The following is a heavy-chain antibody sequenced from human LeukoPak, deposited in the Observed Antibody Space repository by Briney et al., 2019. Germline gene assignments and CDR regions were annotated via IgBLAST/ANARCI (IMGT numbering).Heavy chain of an antibody. J-gene: IGHJ4*02. Sequence: PGGSLRLSCAASGFTFDDYAMHWVRQAPGKGLEWVSGISWNSGSIGCADSVKGRFTISRDNAKNSLYLQMNSLRAENTALYYCAKSRRDDWLFPTYFDYWGQGTLVTVSS. D-gene: IGHD3-9*01. V-gene: IGHV3-9*01. CDR3: AKSRRDDWLFPTYFDY. CDR1: GFTFDDYA. CDR2: ISWNSGSI.